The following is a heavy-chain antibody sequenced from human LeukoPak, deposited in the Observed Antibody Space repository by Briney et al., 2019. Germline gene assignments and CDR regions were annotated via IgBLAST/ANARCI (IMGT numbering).Heavy chain of an antibody. V-gene: IGHV3-48*03. CDR3: ARSTLERHGEIDY. CDR1: GFTFSSYE. J-gene: IGHJ4*02. D-gene: IGHD1-1*01. CDR2: ISSSGNRI. Sequence: GGSLRLSCVASGFTFSSYEMNWVRQAPGKGLEWVSYISSSGNRICYADSVKGRFTISRDNAKNSLYLQMNSLRAEDTAVYYCARSTLERHGEIDYWGQGTLVTVSS.